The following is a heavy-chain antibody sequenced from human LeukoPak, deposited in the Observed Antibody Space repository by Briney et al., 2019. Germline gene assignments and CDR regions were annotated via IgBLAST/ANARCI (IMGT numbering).Heavy chain of an antibody. CDR3: ARDLVAIAVAGGYYYYMDV. CDR2: VGPAGGT. Sequence: GGSLRLSCAACGCTFSSYDMQWVRQAAGKDLDGVAGVGPAGGTYYPGPVNGQFTISREHAKHSLYLPMNSLRAEDTAVYYCARDLVAIAVAGGYYYYMDVWGKGTTVTISS. J-gene: IGHJ6*03. V-gene: IGHV3-13*03. CDR1: GCTFSSYD. D-gene: IGHD6-19*01.